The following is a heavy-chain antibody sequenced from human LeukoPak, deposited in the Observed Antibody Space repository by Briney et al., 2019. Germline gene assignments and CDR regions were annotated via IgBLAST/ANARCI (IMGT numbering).Heavy chain of an antibody. CDR1: GGSVSSYY. V-gene: IGHV4-59*02. Sequence: SETLSLTCTVSGGSVSSYYWSWMRQSPGKGLEWIGYVYYSGSTNYNPALKSRVTISLDTSENQFSLKLSSVTAADAAVYYCAREANSPTARYWYFDLWGRGTQVTVSS. D-gene: IGHD2-21*01. CDR3: AREANSPTARYWYFDL. J-gene: IGHJ2*01. CDR2: VYYSGST.